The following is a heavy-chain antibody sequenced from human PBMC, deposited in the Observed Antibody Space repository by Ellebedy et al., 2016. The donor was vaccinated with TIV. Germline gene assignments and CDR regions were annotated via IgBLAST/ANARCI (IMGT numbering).Heavy chain of an antibody. CDR2: ISDSGDRT. Sequence: GGSLRLXXAASGFTFSSYAMAWVRQAPGKGLEWVSTISDSGDRTYYADSVKGRFTISRDNSKNTLYLQMNSLRAEDTAVYYCAKDDEAGWGQGTLVTVSS. J-gene: IGHJ4*02. V-gene: IGHV3-23*01. CDR1: GFTFSSYA. CDR3: AKDDEAG. D-gene: IGHD6-19*01.